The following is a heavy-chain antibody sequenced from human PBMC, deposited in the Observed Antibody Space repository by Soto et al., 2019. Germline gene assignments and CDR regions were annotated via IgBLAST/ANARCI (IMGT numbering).Heavy chain of an antibody. Sequence: QVQLQQWGAGLLKPSETLSLTCGVYGGSLRGYYWNWIRQPPGKGLEWIGEINRSGDTKYNPSLKSXXTXSXXTSKNQFARKVSSVTAADTAVYYCARGPLRMWFDPWGQGTLVTVSS. CDR1: GGSLRGYY. V-gene: IGHV4-34*02. J-gene: IGHJ5*02. CDR3: ARGPLRMWFDP. CDR2: INRSGDT. D-gene: IGHD5-12*01.